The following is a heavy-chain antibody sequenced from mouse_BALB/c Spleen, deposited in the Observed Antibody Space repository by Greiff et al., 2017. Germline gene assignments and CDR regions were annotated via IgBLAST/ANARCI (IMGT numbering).Heavy chain of an antibody. CDR3: ASGGFAY. J-gene: IGHJ3*01. CDR2: ISSGSSTI. CDR1: GFTFSSFG. Sequence: EVKLVESGGGLVQPGGSRKLSCAASGFTFSSFGMHWVRQAPEKGLEWVAYISSGSSTIYYADTVKGRFTISRDNPKNTLFLQMTSLRSEDTAMYYCASGGFAYWGQGTLVTVSA. V-gene: IGHV5-17*02.